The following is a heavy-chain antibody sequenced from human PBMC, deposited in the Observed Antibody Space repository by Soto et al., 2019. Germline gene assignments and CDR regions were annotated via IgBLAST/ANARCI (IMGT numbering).Heavy chain of an antibody. J-gene: IGHJ6*02. V-gene: IGHV1-69*13. CDR3: ARDFVVVTAPSNYYYYYGMDV. CDR1: GGTFSSFA. D-gene: IGHD2-21*02. Sequence: GASVKVSCKASGGTFSSFAISWVRQAPGQGLQWMGGIIPIFGSAAYTQNFQGRVTITADESTTTAYMELSSLRSDDTAVYYCARDFVVVTAPSNYYYYYGMDVWGQGTTVTVSS. CDR2: IIPIFGSA.